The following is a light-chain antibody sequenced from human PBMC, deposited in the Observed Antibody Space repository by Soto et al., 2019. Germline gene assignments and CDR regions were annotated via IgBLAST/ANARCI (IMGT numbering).Light chain of an antibody. CDR1: QSFSSY. CDR2: AAS. CDR3: QQSYSAPYT. Sequence: DIQMTQSPSSLSASVGDRVTITCRASQSFSSYLNWYQHKPGKAPKLLIYAASSLQTEVPSRFSGSGSGTHFTLTISSLQPEDFATYYCQQSYSAPYTFGQGTKVDIK. J-gene: IGKJ2*01. V-gene: IGKV1-39*01.